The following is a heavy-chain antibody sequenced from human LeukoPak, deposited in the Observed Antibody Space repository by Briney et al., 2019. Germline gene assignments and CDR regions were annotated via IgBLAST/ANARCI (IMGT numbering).Heavy chain of an antibody. CDR1: GFTFSSYG. CDR2: ISGSGGST. CDR3: AKGGTVTTFHYYYYMDV. Sequence: GGSLRLSCAASGFTFSSYGMTWVRQAPGKGLEWVSAISGSGGSTYYADSVKGRFTISRDNSKNTLYLQMNSLRAEDTAVYYCAKGGTVTTFHYYYYMDVWGKGTTVTISS. V-gene: IGHV3-23*01. D-gene: IGHD4-17*01. J-gene: IGHJ6*03.